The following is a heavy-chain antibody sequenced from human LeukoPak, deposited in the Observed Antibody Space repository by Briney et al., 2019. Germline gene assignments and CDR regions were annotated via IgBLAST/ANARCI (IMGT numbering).Heavy chain of an antibody. CDR2: IIPIFGTA. J-gene: IGHJ4*02. V-gene: IGHV1-69*13. CDR1: GGTSSSYA. D-gene: IGHD3-10*01. CDR3: ARERNYGSGSYYYY. Sequence: VKVSCKASGGTSSSYAISWVRQAPGQGLEWMGGIIPIFGTANYAQKFQGRVTITADKSTTQAYMELSSLRSEDTAVYYWARERNYGSGSYYYYWGQGTLVTVSS.